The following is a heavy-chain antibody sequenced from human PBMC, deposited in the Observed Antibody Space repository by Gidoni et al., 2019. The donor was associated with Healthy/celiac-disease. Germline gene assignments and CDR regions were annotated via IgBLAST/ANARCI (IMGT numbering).Heavy chain of an antibody. Sequence: EVQLVESGGGLVKPGGSLRLSCAASGSTDSSYSMIWVRQAPGKGLEWVSSISSSSSYIYYADSGKGRFTISRDNAKNSLYLQMNSLRAEDTAVYYCLLGEGDAFDIWGQGTMVTVSS. CDR3: LLGEGDAFDI. CDR1: GSTDSSYS. CDR2: ISSSSSYI. J-gene: IGHJ3*02. V-gene: IGHV3-21*01. D-gene: IGHD3-16*01.